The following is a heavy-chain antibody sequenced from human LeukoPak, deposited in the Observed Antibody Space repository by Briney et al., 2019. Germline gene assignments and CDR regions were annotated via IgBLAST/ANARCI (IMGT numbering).Heavy chain of an antibody. Sequence: ASVKVSCKASGYTFTSYGISWVRQAPGQGLEWMGWISAYNGNTNYAQKLQGRVTMTTDTSTSTAYMELRSLRSEDTAVYYCARVGIYGSGSYYESALLDYWGQGTLVTVSS. CDR2: ISAYNGNT. CDR3: ARVGIYGSGSYYESALLDY. V-gene: IGHV1-18*01. CDR1: GYTFTSYG. D-gene: IGHD3-10*01. J-gene: IGHJ4*02.